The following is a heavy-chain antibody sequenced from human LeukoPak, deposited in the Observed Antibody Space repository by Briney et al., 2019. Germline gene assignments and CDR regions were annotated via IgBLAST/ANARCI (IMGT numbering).Heavy chain of an antibody. Sequence: GRSLRLSCAASGFTFSSYGMHWVRQAPGKGLEWVAVISYDGSNKYYADSVKGRFTISRDNSKNTLYLQMNSLRAEDTAVYYCAKVGGGHDYRGQGTLVTVSS. CDR1: GFTFSSYG. CDR2: ISYDGSNK. V-gene: IGHV3-30*18. J-gene: IGHJ4*02. CDR3: AKVGGGHDY. D-gene: IGHD2-15*01.